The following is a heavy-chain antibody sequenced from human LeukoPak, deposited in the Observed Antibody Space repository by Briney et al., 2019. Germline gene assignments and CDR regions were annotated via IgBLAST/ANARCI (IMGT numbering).Heavy chain of an antibody. CDR1: GYSFTSYW. CDR2: IYPGDSDT. Sequence: GEPLKISCKGSGYSFTSYWIGWVRQMPGKGLEWMGIIYPGDSDTRYSPSFQGQVTISADKSISTAYLQWSSLKASDTAMYYCARPGYSGSYFYYFDYWGQGTLVTVSS. CDR3: ARPGYSGSYFYYFDY. D-gene: IGHD1-26*01. V-gene: IGHV5-51*01. J-gene: IGHJ4*02.